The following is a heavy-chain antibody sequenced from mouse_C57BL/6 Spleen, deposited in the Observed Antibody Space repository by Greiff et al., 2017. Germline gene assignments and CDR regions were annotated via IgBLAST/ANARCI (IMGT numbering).Heavy chain of an antibody. Sequence: QVQLQQSGAELVKPGASVKISCKASGYAFSSYWMNWVKQRPGKGLEWIGQIYPGDGDTNYNGKFKGKATLTADKSSSTAYMQLSSLTSEDSAVYFCARNSSGYYFDSWGQGTTLTVSS. CDR1: GYAFSSYW. CDR2: IYPGDGDT. CDR3: ARNSSGYYFDS. V-gene: IGHV1-80*01. J-gene: IGHJ2*01. D-gene: IGHD3-2*02.